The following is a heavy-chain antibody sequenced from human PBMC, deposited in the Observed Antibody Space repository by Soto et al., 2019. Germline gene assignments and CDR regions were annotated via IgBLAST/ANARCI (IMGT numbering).Heavy chain of an antibody. J-gene: IGHJ6*03. CDR3: ARRYCSGGSCYRGSYYYYMDV. CDR1: GGSISSSSYY. D-gene: IGHD2-15*01. V-gene: IGHV4-39*01. Sequence: SETLSLTCTVSGGSISSSSYYWGWIRQPPGKGLEWIGSIYYSGSTYYNPSLKSRVTISVDTSKNQFSLKLSSVTAADTAVYYCARRYCSGGSCYRGSYYYYMDVWGKGTTVTVSS. CDR2: IYYSGST.